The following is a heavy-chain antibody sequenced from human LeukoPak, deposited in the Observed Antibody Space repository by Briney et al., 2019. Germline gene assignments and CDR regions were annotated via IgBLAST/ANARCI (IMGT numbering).Heavy chain of an antibody. CDR2: IYTSGST. V-gene: IGHV4-4*09. J-gene: IGHJ6*03. CDR3: ASTSLWGYSSPQFYYYMDV. D-gene: IGHD2-15*01. Sequence: SEAQSLTCTVSGASISSYYWSWIRQPPGRGLEWIGYIYTSGSTNYNPSLKSRVTISVDTSKNQFSLKLSSVTAADTAVYYCASTSLWGYSSPQFYYYMDVWGKGTTVTVPS. CDR1: GASISSYY.